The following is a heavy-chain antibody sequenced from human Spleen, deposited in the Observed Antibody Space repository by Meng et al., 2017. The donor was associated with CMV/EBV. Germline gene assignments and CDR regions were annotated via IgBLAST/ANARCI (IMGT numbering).Heavy chain of an antibody. D-gene: IGHD3-22*01. CDR1: GFTFSSYG. V-gene: IGHV3-30*02. J-gene: IGHJ4*02. CDR2: IRYDGSNK. Sequence: GGSLRLSCAASGFTFSSYGMHWVRQAPGKGLEWVAFIRYDGSNKYYADSVKSRFTISRDNSKNTLYLQMNSLRAEDTAVYYCAKDPGLRGSYYYDSSGFDYWGQGTLVTVSS. CDR3: AKDPGLRGSYYYDSSGFDY.